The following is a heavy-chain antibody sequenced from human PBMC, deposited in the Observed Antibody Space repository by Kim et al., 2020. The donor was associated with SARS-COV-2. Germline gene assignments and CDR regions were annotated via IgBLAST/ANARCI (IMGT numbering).Heavy chain of an antibody. CDR3: ARDQYPSDP. D-gene: IGHD2-2*01. J-gene: IGHJ5*02. V-gene: IGHV4-31*02. Sequence: TPSLKSRVNVSADTSKNQFSLNLSSVTGADTAMYYCARDQYPSDPWGQGTLVTVSS.